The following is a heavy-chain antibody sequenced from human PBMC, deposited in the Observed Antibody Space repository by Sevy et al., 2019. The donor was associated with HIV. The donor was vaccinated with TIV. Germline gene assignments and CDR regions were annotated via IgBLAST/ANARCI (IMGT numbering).Heavy chain of an antibody. CDR2: ISNSGDRT. V-gene: IGHV3-23*01. CDR3: AKTLGAIASPFDY. Sequence: GGSLRLSCAASGFSFNTYAMTWVRQAPGKGLEWVSVISNSGDRTYYADSVKGRFTISRDNSKNTLHLQMISLRAEDTAVYYCAKTLGAIASPFDYRGQGTLVTVSS. CDR1: GFSFNTYA. D-gene: IGHD7-27*01. J-gene: IGHJ4*02.